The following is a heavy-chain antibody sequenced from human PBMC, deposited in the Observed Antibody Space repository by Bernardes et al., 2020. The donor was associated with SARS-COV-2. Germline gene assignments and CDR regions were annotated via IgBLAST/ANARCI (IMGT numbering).Heavy chain of an antibody. CDR2: IKSKNDGGTI. J-gene: IGHJ4*02. V-gene: IGHV3-15*01. CDR3: ATGGLDY. Sequence: GGSLRLSCAASGFNFTNAWMTWVRQAPGKGLEWVGRIKSKNDGGTIQYAAPVKGRFIISRDDSKDTVYLQMNSLKPEDTAVYYCATGGLDYWGRGILVSVSS. CDR1: GFNFTNAW. D-gene: IGHD3-10*01.